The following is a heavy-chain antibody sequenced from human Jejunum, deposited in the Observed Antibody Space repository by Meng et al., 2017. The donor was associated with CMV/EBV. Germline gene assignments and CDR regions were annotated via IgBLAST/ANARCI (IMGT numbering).Heavy chain of an antibody. CDR2: MSASAESR. CDR3: AGGGPAIFSPFDP. Sequence: CAASRFSFGNYPMSWVRQAPGKGLEWVAGMSASAESRYDADSVKGRFTISRDNTKNTLYLQMNSLRVEDTAVYYCAGGGPAIFSPFDPWGQGTLVTVSS. D-gene: IGHD3-3*01. J-gene: IGHJ5*02. V-gene: IGHV3-23*01. CDR1: RFSFGNYP.